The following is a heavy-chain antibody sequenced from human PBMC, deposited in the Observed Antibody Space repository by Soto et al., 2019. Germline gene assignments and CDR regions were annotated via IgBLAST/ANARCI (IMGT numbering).Heavy chain of an antibody. D-gene: IGHD3-3*02. J-gene: IGHJ6*01. CDR1: GYTFTGYY. CDR2: INPNSGGT. CDR3: ARDKDRQQLGGNYCYIMDV. V-gene: IGHV1-2*04. Sequence: ASVKVSCKASGYTFTGYYMHWVRQAPGQGLEWMGWINPNSGGTNYAQKFQDWVTMTRDTSISTAYMELSRLRSDDTAVYYCARDKDRQQLGGNYCYIMDVWGQGTTVTVSS.